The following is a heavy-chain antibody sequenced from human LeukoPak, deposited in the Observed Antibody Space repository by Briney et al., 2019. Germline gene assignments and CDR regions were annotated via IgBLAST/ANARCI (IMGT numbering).Heavy chain of an antibody. CDR2: INHSGST. J-gene: IGHJ4*02. D-gene: IGHD2-2*01. CDR1: GGSFSGYY. Sequence: KPSETLSLTCAVYGGSFSGYYWSWIRQPPGKGLEWIGEINHSGSTNYNPSLKSRVTISVDTSKNQFSLKLSSVTAADTAVYYCAKLAGCSSTSCYSVDYWGQGTLVTVSS. V-gene: IGHV4-34*01. CDR3: AKLAGCSSTSCYSVDY.